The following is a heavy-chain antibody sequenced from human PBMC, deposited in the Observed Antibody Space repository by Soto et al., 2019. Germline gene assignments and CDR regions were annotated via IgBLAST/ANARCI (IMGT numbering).Heavy chain of an antibody. CDR1: GFTFSSYG. J-gene: IGHJ3*02. CDR2: ISYDGSNK. D-gene: IGHD3-3*01. CDR3: AKEGRVLRFLEDAFDI. Sequence: QVQLVESGGGVVQPGRSLRLSCAASGFTFSSYGMHWVRQAPGKGLEWVAVISYDGSNKYYADSVKGRFTISRDNSKNTLYLQMNSLRAEDTAVYYCAKEGRVLRFLEDAFDIGGQGTMVTVSS. V-gene: IGHV3-30*18.